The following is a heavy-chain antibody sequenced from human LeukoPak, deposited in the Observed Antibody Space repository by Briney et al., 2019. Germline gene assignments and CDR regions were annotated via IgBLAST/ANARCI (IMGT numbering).Heavy chain of an antibody. Sequence: GGPLRLSCAASGFTFSSYWMFWVRQPPGKGLVWVSRVNTDGSSTTYADSVKGRFTISRDNAKNTLYLQMSSLRAEDTALYYCARGSDAFDIWGQGTMVTVSS. CDR2: VNTDGSST. CDR3: ARGSDAFDI. CDR1: GFTFSSYW. J-gene: IGHJ3*02. V-gene: IGHV3-74*01.